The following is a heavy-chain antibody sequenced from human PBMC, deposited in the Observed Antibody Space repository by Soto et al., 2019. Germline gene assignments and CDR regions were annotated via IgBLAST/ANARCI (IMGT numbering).Heavy chain of an antibody. CDR3: ARVSYVWGSYRYTGYYYDSRGYYFDY. D-gene: IGHD3-16*02. CDR2: ISTYNGNT. Sequence: GASVKVSCKASGYTFTSYGISWVRQAPGQGLEWMGWISTYNGNTKYAQKFQGRVTMTTDTSTSTAYMELRSLRSDDTAVYYCARVSYVWGSYRYTGYYYDSRGYYFDYWGQGTLVTVSS. V-gene: IGHV1-18*01. CDR1: GYTFTSYG. J-gene: IGHJ4*02.